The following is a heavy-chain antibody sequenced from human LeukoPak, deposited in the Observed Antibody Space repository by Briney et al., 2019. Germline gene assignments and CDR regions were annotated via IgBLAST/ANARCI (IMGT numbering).Heavy chain of an antibody. CDR1: GFTFDDYA. CDR3: AKGGDYFDRSHRFDP. V-gene: IGHV3-9*01. D-gene: IGHD3-22*01. Sequence: GGSLRLSCAASGFTFDDYAMDWVRQAPGRRLEWVSGISWNSGSIGYADSVKGRFTISRDNAKNSLYLQMNSLRAEDTALYYCAKGGDYFDRSHRFDPWGQGTLVTVSS. J-gene: IGHJ5*02. CDR2: ISWNSGSI.